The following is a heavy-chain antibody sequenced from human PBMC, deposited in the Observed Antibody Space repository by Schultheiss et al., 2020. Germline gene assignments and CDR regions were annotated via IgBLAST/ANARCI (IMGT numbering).Heavy chain of an antibody. CDR2: ISSSGSTI. CDR3: ARRSYGSYFDY. Sequence: GGSLRLSCAASGFTFSSYAMHWVRQAPGKGLEWVSYISSSGSTIYYADSVKGRFTISRDNAKNSLYLQMNSLRAEDTAVYYCARRSYGSYFDYWGQGTLVTVSS. J-gene: IGHJ4*02. V-gene: IGHV3-48*01. CDR1: GFTFSSYA. D-gene: IGHD1-26*01.